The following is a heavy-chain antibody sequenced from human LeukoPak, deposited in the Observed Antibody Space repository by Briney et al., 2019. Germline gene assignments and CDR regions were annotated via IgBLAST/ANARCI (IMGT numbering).Heavy chain of an antibody. CDR2: INHSGST. CDR3: ARDLFEYSNSWFDP. D-gene: IGHD4-11*01. Sequence: SETLSLTCAVYGGSFSGYYWSWIRQPPGKGLEWIGEINHSGSTNYNPSLKSRVTISVDTSKNQFSLKLSSVTAADTAAYYCARDLFEYSNSWFDPWGQGTLVTVSS. V-gene: IGHV4-34*01. J-gene: IGHJ5*02. CDR1: GGSFSGYY.